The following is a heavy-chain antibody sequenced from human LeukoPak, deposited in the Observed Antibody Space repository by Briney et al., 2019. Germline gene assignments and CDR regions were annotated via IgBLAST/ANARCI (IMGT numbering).Heavy chain of an antibody. CDR1: GFTFSSYA. Sequence: GGSLRLSCAASGFTFSSYAMSWVRQAPGKGLEWVSYISSSSSYTNYADSVKGRFTISRDNAKNSLYLQMNSLRAEDTAAYYCARVMSGSYRSFDYWGQGTLVTVSS. D-gene: IGHD1-26*01. V-gene: IGHV3-11*05. CDR2: ISSSSSYT. CDR3: ARVMSGSYRSFDY. J-gene: IGHJ4*02.